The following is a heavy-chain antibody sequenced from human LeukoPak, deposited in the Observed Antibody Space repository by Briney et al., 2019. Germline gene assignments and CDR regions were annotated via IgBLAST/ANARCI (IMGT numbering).Heavy chain of an antibody. V-gene: IGHV4-4*07. CDR1: GGSISSYY. Sequence: SETLSLTCTVSGGSISSYYWSWTRQPAGKGLEWIGRIYISGSTNYSPSLKSRVTMSVDTSKNQFSLKLTSVTAADTAVYYCARWLRLGYCSSTSCEDSWGQGTLVTVSS. J-gene: IGHJ4*02. CDR2: IYISGST. D-gene: IGHD2-2*01. CDR3: ARWLRLGYCSSTSCEDS.